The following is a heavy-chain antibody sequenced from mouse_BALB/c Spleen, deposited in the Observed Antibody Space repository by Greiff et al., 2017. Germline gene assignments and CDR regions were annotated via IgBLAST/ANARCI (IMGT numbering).Heavy chain of an antibody. D-gene: IGHD2-4*01. V-gene: IGHV1S81*02. CDR2: INPSNGRT. J-gene: IGHJ3*01. Sequence: QVQLQQPGAELVKPGASVKLSCKASGYTFTSYWMHWVKQRPGQGLEWIGEINPSNGRTNYNEKFKSKATLTVDKSSSTAYMQLSSLTSEDSAVYYCARTGYDYDAAYWGQGTLVTVSA. CDR3: ARTGYDYDAAY. CDR1: GYTFTSYW.